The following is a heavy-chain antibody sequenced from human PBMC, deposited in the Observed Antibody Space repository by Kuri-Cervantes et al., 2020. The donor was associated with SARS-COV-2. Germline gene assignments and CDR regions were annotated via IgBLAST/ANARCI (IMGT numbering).Heavy chain of an antibody. V-gene: IGHV3-64*02. CDR1: GFTFSNYA. Sequence: GESLKISCAASGFTFSNYAMYWVRQAPGKGLEYVSAISSNGDSTYYADSVKGRFTMSRDNSKNTLYLQMGSLRAEDMAVYYCARVSRSGYLDYWGQGTLVTVLL. J-gene: IGHJ4*02. CDR2: ISSNGDST. CDR3: ARVSRSGYLDY. D-gene: IGHD3-3*01.